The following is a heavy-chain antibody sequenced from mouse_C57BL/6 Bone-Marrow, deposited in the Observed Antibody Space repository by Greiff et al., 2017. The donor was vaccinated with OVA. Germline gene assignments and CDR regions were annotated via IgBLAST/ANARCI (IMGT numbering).Heavy chain of an antibody. CDR2: IWWDDDK. CDR1: GFSLSTFGMG. V-gene: IGHV8-8*01. D-gene: IGHD2-1*01. Sequence: QVTLKVCGPGILQPSQTLSLTCSFSGFSLSTFGMGVGWIRHPSGKGLEWLAHIWWDDDKYYNPALKSRLTISKDTSKNQVFLKIANVDTADTATYYCARILIYYGNLAWFAYWGQGTLVTVSA. CDR3: ARILIYYGNLAWFAY. J-gene: IGHJ3*01.